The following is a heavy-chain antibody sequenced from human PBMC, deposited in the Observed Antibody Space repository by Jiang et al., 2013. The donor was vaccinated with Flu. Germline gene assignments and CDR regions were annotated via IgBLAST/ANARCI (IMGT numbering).Heavy chain of an antibody. J-gene: IGHJ4*01. CDR2: IYHSGSA. V-gene: IGHV4-39*07. CDR1: GGSIITDTHQ. Sequence: LLKPSETLSLTCTVSGGSIITDTHQWGWIRQPPGKGLEWIGRIYHSGSADYNPSLKSRVTMLVDTPKNQFSLRLGSVTAADTAVYYCARVGKYSGFEALYFDYVGPRNPGHRLL. D-gene: IGHD5-12*01. CDR3: ARVGKYSGFEALYFDY.